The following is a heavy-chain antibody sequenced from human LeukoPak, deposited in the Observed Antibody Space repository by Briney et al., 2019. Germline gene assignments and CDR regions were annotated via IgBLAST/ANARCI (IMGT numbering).Heavy chain of an antibody. CDR3: ARDPGSYYDY. CDR2: IYYSGST. CDR1: GGSINNGGYY. Sequence: SETLSLTCTVSGGSINNGGYYWSWIRQHPGKGLEWIGYIYYSGSTNYNPSLKSRVTISVDTSKNQFSLKLTSVTAADTALYYCARDPGSYYDYWGQGTLVTVSS. V-gene: IGHV4-61*08. D-gene: IGHD3-10*01. J-gene: IGHJ4*02.